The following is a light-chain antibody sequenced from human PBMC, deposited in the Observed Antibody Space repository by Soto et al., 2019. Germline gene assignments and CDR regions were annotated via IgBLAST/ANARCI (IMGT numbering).Light chain of an antibody. CDR3: CSFVGVTNDV. Sequence: QSVLTQPASVSGSPGQSITISCSGNAVSYQLVSWYQQQPGKAPKLILYNVTRRPSGVSNRFSGFKSGTTASPKITGLQAEDEADYYCCSFVGVTNDVFGNGTKVTVL. J-gene: IGLJ1*01. CDR2: NVT. V-gene: IGLV2-23*02. CDR1: GNAVSYQL.